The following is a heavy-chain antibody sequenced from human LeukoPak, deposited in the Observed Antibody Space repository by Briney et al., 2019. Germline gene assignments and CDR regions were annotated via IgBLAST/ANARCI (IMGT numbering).Heavy chain of an antibody. J-gene: IGHJ4*02. CDR2: IYYSGST. CDR3: ARGNSNFDY. Sequence: SETLSLTCTVSGGSISSYYWTWIRQPPGKGLEWIGYIYYSGSTNYNPSLKSRVTISVDTSKDQFSLKLTSVTATDMAVYYCARGNSNFDYWGQGTLVTVSS. D-gene: IGHD4-23*01. V-gene: IGHV4-59*01. CDR1: GGSISSYY.